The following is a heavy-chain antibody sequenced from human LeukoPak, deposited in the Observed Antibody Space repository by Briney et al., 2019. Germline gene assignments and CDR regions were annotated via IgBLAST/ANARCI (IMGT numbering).Heavy chain of an antibody. Sequence: GRSLRLSCAASGFTFSSYGMHWVRQTPGKGLEWVAVISYDGSNKYYADSVKGRFTISRDNSKNTLYLQMNSLRAEDTAVYYCAKDFTIFGEPYGMDVWGQGTKVNVSS. V-gene: IGHV3-30*18. CDR2: ISYDGSNK. CDR1: GFTFSSYG. CDR3: AKDFTIFGEPYGMDV. D-gene: IGHD3-3*01. J-gene: IGHJ6*02.